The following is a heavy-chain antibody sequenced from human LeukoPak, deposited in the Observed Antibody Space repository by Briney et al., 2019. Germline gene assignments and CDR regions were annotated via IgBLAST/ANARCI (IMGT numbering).Heavy chain of an antibody. CDR1: GFTFRDYV. Sequence: GGSLRLSCVTSGFTFRDYVMHWVRQAPGKGLERVARISNDGSRHYYADSVRGRCTISRDYSKSTLYLQMHRLRAEDACVYCCGRFVGDRSDYFDGVRFDRGGLGTLVT. V-gene: IGHV3-30*01. D-gene: IGHD3-22*01. CDR3: GRFVGDRSDYFDGVRFDR. CDR2: ISNDGSRH. J-gene: IGHJ4*02.